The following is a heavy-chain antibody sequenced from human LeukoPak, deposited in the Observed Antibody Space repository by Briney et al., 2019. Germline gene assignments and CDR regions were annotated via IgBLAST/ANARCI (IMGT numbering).Heavy chain of an antibody. V-gene: IGHV3-30-3*01. CDR2: ISYDGSNK. CDR3: ARSYYYGSGSSS. Sequence: GGSLRLSCAASGFTFSSYAMHWVRQAPGKGLEWVAVISYDGSNKYYADSVKGRFTISRDNSKNTLYLQTNSLRAEDTAVYYCARSYYYGSGSSSWGQGTLVTVSS. CDR1: GFTFSSYA. J-gene: IGHJ5*02. D-gene: IGHD3-10*01.